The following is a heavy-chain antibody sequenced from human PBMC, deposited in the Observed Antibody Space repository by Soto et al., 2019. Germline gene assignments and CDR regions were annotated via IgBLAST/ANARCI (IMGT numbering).Heavy chain of an antibody. V-gene: IGHV6-1*01. CDR3: ARDPPALWFGESINYFDY. CDR1: GDSVSSNSAA. D-gene: IGHD3-10*01. J-gene: IGHJ4*02. Sequence: SQTLSLTCAISGDSVSSNSAAWSWIRQSPSRGLEWLGRTYYRSKWYNDYAVSVKSRITINPDTSKNQFSLQLHSVTPEDTAVYYCARDPPALWFGESINYFDYWGQGTLVTVSS. CDR2: TYYRSKWYN.